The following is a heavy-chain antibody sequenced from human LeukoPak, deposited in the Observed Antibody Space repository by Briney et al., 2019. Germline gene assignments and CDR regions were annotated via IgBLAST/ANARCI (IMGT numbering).Heavy chain of an antibody. CDR1: GFTFSSYG. CDR2: ISGSGGST. Sequence: GGTLRLSCAASGFTFSSYGMSWVRQAPGKGLEWVSAISGSGGSTYYADSVKGRFTISRDNSKNTLYLQMNSLRAEDTAVYYCAKVPLPLLWFGEPPSYWGQGTLVTVSS. D-gene: IGHD3-10*01. J-gene: IGHJ4*02. V-gene: IGHV3-23*01. CDR3: AKVPLPLLWFGEPPSY.